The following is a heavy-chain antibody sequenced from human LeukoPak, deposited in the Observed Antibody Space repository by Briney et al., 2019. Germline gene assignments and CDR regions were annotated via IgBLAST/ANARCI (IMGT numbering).Heavy chain of an antibody. CDR2: IIPIFGTA. CDR1: GGTFSSYA. J-gene: IGHJ3*02. V-gene: IGHV1-69*13. CDR3: ARDGRDGYNYSLYAFDI. D-gene: IGHD5-24*01. Sequence: ASVKVSCKASGGTFSSYAISWVRQAPGQGLEWMGGIIPIFGTASYAQKFQGRVTITADESTSTAYMELSSLRSEDTAVYYCARDGRDGYNYSLYAFDIWGQGTMVTVSS.